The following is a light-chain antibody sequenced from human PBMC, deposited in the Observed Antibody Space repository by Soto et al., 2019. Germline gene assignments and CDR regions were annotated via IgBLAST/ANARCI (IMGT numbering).Light chain of an antibody. CDR2: DAS. V-gene: IGKV3-15*01. CDR3: QHFNKWPHMPA. CDR1: QAVGRN. J-gene: IGKJ4*01. Sequence: IVLTQSPATLSVSPGERATLSCRASQAVGRNLAWYQQRPGQAPRLLIYDASTRATGIPHRFSCGGSGTEFTLTISSLQSDDFAVYYCQHFNKWPHMPAFGGGTKLAIK.